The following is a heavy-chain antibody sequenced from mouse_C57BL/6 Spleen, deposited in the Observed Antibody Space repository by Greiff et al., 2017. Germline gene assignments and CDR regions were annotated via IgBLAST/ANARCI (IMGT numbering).Heavy chain of an antibody. J-gene: IGHJ4*01. CDR3: ARHDGYSYYAMDY. D-gene: IGHD2-3*01. CDR2: INPSNGGT. V-gene: IGHV1-53*01. CDR1: GYTFTSYW. Sequence: VQLQQPGTELVKPGASVKLSCKASGYTFTSYWMHWVKQRPGQGLEWIGNINPSNGGTNYNEKFKSKATLTVDKSSSTAYMQFSSLTSEDSAIYYCARHDGYSYYAMDYGGQGTSVTVSS.